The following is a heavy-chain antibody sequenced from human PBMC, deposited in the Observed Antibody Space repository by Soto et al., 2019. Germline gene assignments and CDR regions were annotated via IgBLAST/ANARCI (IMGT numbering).Heavy chain of an antibody. Sequence: PSQTLSLTSAISGASVSTNIPAWSWIRQSPSRGLEWLGRTLYRSSKWYNEYAVSVKSRTTINPDTSKNQFSLQLNSVTPEDTAVYYCARDAAPTLSYTHGMDVWGQGTAVTVSS. CDR1: GASVSTNIPA. J-gene: IGHJ6*02. V-gene: IGHV6-1*01. D-gene: IGHD1-26*01. CDR2: TLYRSSKWYN. CDR3: ARDAAPTLSYTHGMDV.